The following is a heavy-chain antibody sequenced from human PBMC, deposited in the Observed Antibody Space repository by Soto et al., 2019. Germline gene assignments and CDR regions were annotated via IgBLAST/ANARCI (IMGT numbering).Heavy chain of an antibody. CDR2: ISRSGRGSA. CDR3: ARGRYLDSSDYWVANLPFDH. D-gene: IGHD3-22*01. Sequence: GGSLRLSCAASGFTFNSYVMTWVRQAPGEGLEWVSSISRSGRGSAYYADSVKGRFTISRDNSENTLFLQMNNLRDEDTALYYCARGRYLDSSDYWVANLPFDHWGLGTLVTVS. V-gene: IGHV3-23*01. CDR1: GFTFNSYV. J-gene: IGHJ4*02.